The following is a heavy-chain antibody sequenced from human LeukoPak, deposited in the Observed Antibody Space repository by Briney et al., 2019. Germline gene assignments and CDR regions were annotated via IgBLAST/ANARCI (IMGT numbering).Heavy chain of an antibody. J-gene: IGHJ4*02. Sequence: ASVTVSCKASGYTFTTYRITWVRQAPGQGLEWMGWISPYNGNTNYAQKLQDRVTLTTDTSTSTAYMDLRSLRSDDTAVYYCARGRYYGDYWGQGTLVTVSS. D-gene: IGHD3-3*01. CDR2: ISPYNGNT. CDR3: ARGRYYGDY. V-gene: IGHV1-18*01. CDR1: GYTFTTYR.